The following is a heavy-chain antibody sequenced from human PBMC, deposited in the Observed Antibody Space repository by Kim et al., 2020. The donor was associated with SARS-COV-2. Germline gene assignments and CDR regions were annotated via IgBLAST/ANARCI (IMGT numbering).Heavy chain of an antibody. V-gene: IGHV4-34*01. J-gene: IGHJ6*02. CDR1: GGSFSGYY. CDR3: ARGRNYGDYYYYYGMDV. Sequence: SETLSLTCAVYGGSFSGYYWSWIRQPPGKGLEWIGEINHSGSTNYNPSLKSRVTISVDTSKNQFSLKLSSVTAADTAVYYCARGRNYGDYYYYYGMDVWGQGTTVTVSS. D-gene: IGHD4-17*01. CDR2: INHSGST.